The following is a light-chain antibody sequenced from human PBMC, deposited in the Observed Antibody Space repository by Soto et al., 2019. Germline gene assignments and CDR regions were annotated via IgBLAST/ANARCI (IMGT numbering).Light chain of an antibody. Sequence: QSALTQPASVSGSPGQSVTISCTGTSSDVGAYDYVSWFQQHPGKAPKLMISEVNNRPSGVSNRFSGSKSGNTAYLTISGLQVEDEAEYFCFSFTTTNTHVFGTGTKLTVL. CDR1: SSDVGAYDY. J-gene: IGLJ1*01. V-gene: IGLV2-14*01. CDR2: EVN. CDR3: FSFTTTNTHV.